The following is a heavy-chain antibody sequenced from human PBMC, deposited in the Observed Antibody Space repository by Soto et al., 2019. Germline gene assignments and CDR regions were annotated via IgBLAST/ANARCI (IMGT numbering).Heavy chain of an antibody. CDR2: INPSGGST. D-gene: IGHD6-6*01. Sequence: ASVKVSCKASGYTFTSYYMHWVRQAPGQGLEWMGIINPSGGSTSYAQKLQSRVTMTRDTSTSTVYMELSSLRSEDTAVYYCARAPDEVTIRSSIAEGPHDYWGQGTLVTVSS. J-gene: IGHJ4*02. CDR1: GYTFTSYY. CDR3: ARAPDEVTIRSSIAEGPHDY. V-gene: IGHV1-46*04.